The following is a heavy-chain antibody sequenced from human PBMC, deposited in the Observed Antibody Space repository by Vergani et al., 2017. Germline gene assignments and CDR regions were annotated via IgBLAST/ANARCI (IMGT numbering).Heavy chain of an antibody. D-gene: IGHD2/OR15-2a*01. Sequence: QVQLQESGPGLVKPSETLSLTCTVSGAAIKDFYWSWFRQPPGKGLEWIGYVYYTGSTTYNPSLKSRVTILVDTSNNQFSLRMTSLTAADTAIYYCARDRDLYCRSTTSCHNWFDPWGQGSLVTVSS. V-gene: IGHV4-59*01. CDR2: VYYTGST. CDR1: GAAIKDFY. J-gene: IGHJ5*02. CDR3: ARDRDLYCRSTTSCHNWFDP.